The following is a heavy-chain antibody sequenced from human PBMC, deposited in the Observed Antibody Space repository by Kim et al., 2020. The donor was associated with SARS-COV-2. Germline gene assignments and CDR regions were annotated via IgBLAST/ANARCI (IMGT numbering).Heavy chain of an antibody. V-gene: IGHV4-39*01. D-gene: IGHD6-13*01. CDR2: ISYTGTT. J-gene: IGHJ4*02. Sequence: SETLSLTCSVSGASISSSGYYWGWIRQPPGKGLEWIGSISYTGTTSYTSSLKSRVAISGDTSKNQFSLKLSSVTAADTAVYHCARGLRGAGTKALEYWGQGTLVIVSS. CDR3: ARGLRGAGTKALEY. CDR1: GASISSSGYY.